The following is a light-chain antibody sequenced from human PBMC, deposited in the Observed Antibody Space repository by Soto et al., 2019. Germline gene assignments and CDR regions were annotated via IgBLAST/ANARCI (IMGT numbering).Light chain of an antibody. V-gene: IGKV3D-15*01. CDR1: QDVSSK. Sequence: ELVVTQSPATLSESPGERVTLSCRTSQDVSSKLAWYQQKAGQAPSLLIYDASTRATGTPARFSGSGSGTEFTLAVSSLQSEDYAVYFCQQYIRWPLTFGGGTKVEIK. J-gene: IGKJ4*01. CDR3: QQYIRWPLT. CDR2: DAS.